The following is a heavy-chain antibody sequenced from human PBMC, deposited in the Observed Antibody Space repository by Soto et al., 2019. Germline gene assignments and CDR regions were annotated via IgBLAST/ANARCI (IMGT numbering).Heavy chain of an antibody. CDR3: AREDDGGDRDYYGLDV. D-gene: IGHD2-21*02. J-gene: IGHJ6*01. CDR2: VHYSGSV. CDR1: GGSISFDHYH. V-gene: IGHV4-30-4*01. Sequence: QVQLQQSGPGLVKPSQTLSLTCTVSGGSISFDHYHWTWIRQPPGKGLEWIGYVHYSGSVLYNPSLQSRVSISVDTSKNQCSLKLSSVTAADTAVYFCAREDDGGDRDYYGLDVW.